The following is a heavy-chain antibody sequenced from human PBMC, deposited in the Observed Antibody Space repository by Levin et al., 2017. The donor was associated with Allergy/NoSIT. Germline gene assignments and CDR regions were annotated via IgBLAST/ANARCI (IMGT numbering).Heavy chain of an antibody. Sequence: GESLKISCKASGYTFTGYYMHWVRQAPGQGLEWMGWINPNSGGTNYAQKFQGRVTMTRDTSISTAYMELSRLRSDDTAVYYCARAGRDSSSIDDYWGQGTLVTVSS. CDR3: ARAGRDSSSIDDY. D-gene: IGHD6-6*01. J-gene: IGHJ4*02. V-gene: IGHV1-2*02. CDR2: INPNSGGT. CDR1: GYTFTGYY.